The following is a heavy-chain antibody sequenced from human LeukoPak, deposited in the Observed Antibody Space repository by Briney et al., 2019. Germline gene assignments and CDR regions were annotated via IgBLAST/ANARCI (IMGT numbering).Heavy chain of an antibody. J-gene: IGHJ4*02. V-gene: IGHV3-74*01. D-gene: IGHD2-2*01. CDR1: GFTFSSYW. Sequence: GSLRLSCAASGFTFSSYWMHWVRQAPGKGLVWVASISWDSGDIVHADSVKGRFTISRDNSKNTLYLQMNSLRAEDTAVYYCARRSRDRLPYLDQLPIYWGQGTLVTVSS. CDR2: ISWDSGDI. CDR3: ARRSRDRLPYLDQLPIY.